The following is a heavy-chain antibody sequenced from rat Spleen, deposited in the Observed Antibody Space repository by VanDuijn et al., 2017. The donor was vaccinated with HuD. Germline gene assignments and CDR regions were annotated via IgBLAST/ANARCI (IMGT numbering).Heavy chain of an antibody. D-gene: IGHD4-3*01. CDR3: ARVGIRGPFDY. J-gene: IGHJ2*01. Sequence: EVQLVESGGGLVQPGRSLKLSCVASGFSFTNYGMAWVRQAPTKGLAWVATIVFDSSGVYYRNSVKGRFTLSRDNAKSTLYLQMDSLRSEDTATYYCARVGIRGPFDYWGQGVMVTVSS. CDR2: IVFDSSGV. V-gene: IGHV5-29*01. CDR1: GFSFTNYG.